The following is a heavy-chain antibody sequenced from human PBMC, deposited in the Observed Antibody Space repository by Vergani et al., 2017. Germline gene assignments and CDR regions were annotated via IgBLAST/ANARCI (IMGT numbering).Heavy chain of an antibody. CDR2: ISSSGSTI. Sequence: EVQLVESGGGLVQPGGSLRLSCAASGFTFSSYEMNWVRQAPGKGLEWVSYISSSGSTIYYADSVKGRFTISRDNAKNSLYLQMNSLRAEDTAVYYCAKGPYDSSGYYYADYWGQGTLVTVSS. D-gene: IGHD3-22*01. CDR1: GFTFSSYE. J-gene: IGHJ4*02. V-gene: IGHV3-48*03. CDR3: AKGPYDSSGYYYADY.